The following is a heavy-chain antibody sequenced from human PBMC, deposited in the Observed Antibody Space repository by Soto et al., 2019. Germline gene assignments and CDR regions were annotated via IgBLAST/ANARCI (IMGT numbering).Heavy chain of an antibody. CDR2: IYYSGST. CDR3: ARRYGKNAFDI. Sequence: QVQLQESGPGLVKPSETLSLTCTVSGGSISSYYWSWIRQPPGQGLEWMGYIYYSGSTNYNPSLKSRVTISVDTSKNQVSLKLSSVTAADTAVYYCARRYGKNAFDIWGQGTMVTVSS. J-gene: IGHJ3*02. D-gene: IGHD5-18*01. CDR1: GGSISSYY. V-gene: IGHV4-59*01.